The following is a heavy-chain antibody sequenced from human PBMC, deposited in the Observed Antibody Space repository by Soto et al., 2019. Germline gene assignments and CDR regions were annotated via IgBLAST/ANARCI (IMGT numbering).Heavy chain of an antibody. CDR2: TRNQAHSYTT. V-gene: IGHV3-72*01. D-gene: IGHD1-26*01. CDR3: VRVHSGTYTFDY. Sequence: PGGSLRLSCAASGFTFSDHYIDWVRQAPGKGLEWVGRTRNQAHSYTTEYAASVKDRFTISRDNSKNSVYLQMNSLRTEDTAVYYCVRVHSGTYTFDYWGQGTLVTVSS. CDR1: GFTFSDHY. J-gene: IGHJ4*02.